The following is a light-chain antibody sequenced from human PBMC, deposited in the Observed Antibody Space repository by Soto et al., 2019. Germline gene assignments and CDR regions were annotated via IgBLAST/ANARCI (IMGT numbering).Light chain of an antibody. Sequence: EIVLTQSPGTLSLSPGERATLSCRASQSVSSNNLAWYQQRPGQAPRVVIYGASTRATGIPERFSGSGSGTDFTLTISRLEPEDFAVYYCQHYNDWPPYTFGQGTKLEIK. V-gene: IGKV3-20*01. CDR1: QSVSSNN. J-gene: IGKJ2*01. CDR3: QHYNDWPPYT. CDR2: GAS.